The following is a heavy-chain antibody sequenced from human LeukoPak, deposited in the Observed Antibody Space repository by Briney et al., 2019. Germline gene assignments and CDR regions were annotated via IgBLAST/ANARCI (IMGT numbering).Heavy chain of an antibody. CDR1: GFTLSSYA. V-gene: IGHV3-21*01. Sequence: GGSPRLSCAASGFTLSSYAMSWVRQAPGKGLEWVSSISSSSSYIYYADSVKGRFTISRDNAKKSVYLQMNSLRAEDTAVYYCARAYSERYGLGYYYMDVWGKGTTVTISS. CDR3: ARAYSERYGLGYYYMDV. J-gene: IGHJ6*03. D-gene: IGHD1-26*01. CDR2: ISSSSSYI.